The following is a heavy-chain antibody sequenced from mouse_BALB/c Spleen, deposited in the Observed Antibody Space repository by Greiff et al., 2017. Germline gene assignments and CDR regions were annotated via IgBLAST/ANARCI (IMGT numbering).Heavy chain of an antibody. J-gene: IGHJ4*01. CDR2: IYPGGGYT. CDR3: ARGDYRYPLAMDY. V-gene: IGHV1-63*02. D-gene: IGHD2-14*01. CDR1: GYTFTNYW. Sequence: VQLQQSGAELVRPGTSVKISCKASGYTFTNYWLGWVKQRPGHGLEWIGDIYPGGGYTNYNEKFKGKATLTADTSSSTAYMQLSSLTSEDSAVYFCARGDYRYPLAMDYWGQGTSVTVSS.